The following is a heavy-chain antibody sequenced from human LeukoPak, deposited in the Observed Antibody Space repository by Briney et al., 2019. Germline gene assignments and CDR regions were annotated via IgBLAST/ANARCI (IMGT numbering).Heavy chain of an antibody. J-gene: IGHJ5*02. D-gene: IGHD5-24*01. Sequence: SETLSLTRTVSGGSISSSSYYWGWIRQPPGKGLEWIGSIYYSGSTYYNPSLKSRVTISVDTSKNQFSLKLSSVIAADTAVYYCARDHRFFEMATIISGEFDPWGQGTLVTVSS. CDR3: ARDHRFFEMATIISGEFDP. V-gene: IGHV4-39*07. CDR1: GGSISSSSYY. CDR2: IYYSGST.